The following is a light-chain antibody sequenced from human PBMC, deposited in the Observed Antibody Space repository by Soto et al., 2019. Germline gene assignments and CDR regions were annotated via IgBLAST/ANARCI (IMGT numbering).Light chain of an antibody. CDR1: SSNIGAGYD. CDR3: QSYDSSLSGYVA. Sequence: QSVLTQLPSVSGAPGQRVTISCTGSSSNIGAGYDVHWYQQLPGTAPKLLIFSNNNRPSGVPDRFSGSKSGTSASLAITGLQAEDEADYYCQSYDSSLSGYVAFGGGTKLTVL. CDR2: SNN. V-gene: IGLV1-40*01. J-gene: IGLJ2*01.